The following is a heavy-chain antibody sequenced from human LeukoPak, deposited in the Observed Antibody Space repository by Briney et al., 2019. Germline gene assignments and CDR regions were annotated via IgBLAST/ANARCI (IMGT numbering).Heavy chain of an antibody. Sequence: ASVKVSCKASGYTFTRYAMNWVRQAPGQGLEWMGWINTNTGNPTYAQGFTGRFVFSLDTSVSTAYLQISSLKAEDTAVYYCARGYCGGDCFDYYYGMDVWGQGTTVTVSS. CDR3: ARGYCGGDCFDYYYGMDV. J-gene: IGHJ6*02. D-gene: IGHD2-21*02. V-gene: IGHV7-4-1*02. CDR1: GYTFTRYA. CDR2: INTNTGNP.